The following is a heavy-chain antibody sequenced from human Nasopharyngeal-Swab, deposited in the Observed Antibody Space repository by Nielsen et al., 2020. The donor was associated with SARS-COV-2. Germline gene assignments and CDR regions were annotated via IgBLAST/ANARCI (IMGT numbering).Heavy chain of an antibody. D-gene: IGHD3-16*02. CDR2: INPNSGGT. V-gene: IGHV1-2*02. Sequence: ASVKVSCKASGYTFTGYYMHWVRQAPGQGLEWMGWINPNSGGTNYAQKFQGRVTMTRDTSISTAYMELSRLRSDDTAVYYCARGGDYVWGSYLWFDPWGQGTLVTVSS. CDR3: ARGGDYVWGSYLWFDP. J-gene: IGHJ5*02. CDR1: GYTFTGYY.